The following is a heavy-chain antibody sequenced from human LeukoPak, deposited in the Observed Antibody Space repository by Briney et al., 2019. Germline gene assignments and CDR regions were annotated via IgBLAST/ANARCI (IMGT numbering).Heavy chain of an antibody. CDR2: INPNSGGT. J-gene: IGHJ4*02. Sequence: ASVKVSCKASGYTYTGYYMHWVRQAPGQGLEWMGWINPNSGGTNYATKFQGRVTMPRDTSISTAYMELSRLRSDNTAVYYCARPPLYSSGCFDYWGQGTLVTVPP. CDR1: GYTYTGYY. D-gene: IGHD6-19*01. V-gene: IGHV1-2*02. CDR3: ARPPLYSSGCFDY.